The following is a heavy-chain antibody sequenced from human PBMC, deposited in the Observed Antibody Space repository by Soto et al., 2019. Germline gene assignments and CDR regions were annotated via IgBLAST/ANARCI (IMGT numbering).Heavy chain of an antibody. V-gene: IGHV4-34*01. D-gene: IGHD3-9*01. CDR2: INHSGST. J-gene: IGHJ4*02. CDR1: GGSFSGYY. CDR3: GRGRKVYFDWLWNFDY. Sequence: SETLSLTCAVYGGSFSGYYWSWIRQPPGKGLEWIGEINHSGSTNYNPSLKSRVTISVDTSKNQSSLKLSSVTAADTAVYYCGRGRKVYFDWLWNFDYWGKGTLV.